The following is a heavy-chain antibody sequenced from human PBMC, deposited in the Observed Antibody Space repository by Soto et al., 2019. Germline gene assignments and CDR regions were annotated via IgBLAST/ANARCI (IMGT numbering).Heavy chain of an antibody. J-gene: IGHJ4*02. V-gene: IGHV1-2*04. D-gene: IGHD2-8*01. CDR1: GGTFSSYA. CDR2: INPNSGGT. Sequence: GASVKVSCKASGGTFSSYAISWVRQAPGQGLEWMGWINPNSGGTNYAQKFQGWVTMTRDTSISTAYMELSRLRSDDTAVYYCARAIGYCTNGVCLEYYFDYWVQGTLVTVSS. CDR3: ARAIGYCTNGVCLEYYFDY.